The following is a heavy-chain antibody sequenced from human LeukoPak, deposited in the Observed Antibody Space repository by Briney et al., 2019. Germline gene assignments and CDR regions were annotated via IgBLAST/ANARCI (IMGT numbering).Heavy chain of an antibody. Sequence: GRSLRLSCAASGFTFDDYGMSWIRQAPGKGLEWVSYISSSGSTIYYADSVKGRFTISRDNAKNSLYLQMNSLRAEDTAVYYCARAGTYYYGSGSLTIGYWGQGTLVTVSS. J-gene: IGHJ4*02. V-gene: IGHV3-11*01. D-gene: IGHD3-10*01. CDR2: ISSSGSTI. CDR3: ARAGTYYYGSGSLTIGY. CDR1: GFTFDDYG.